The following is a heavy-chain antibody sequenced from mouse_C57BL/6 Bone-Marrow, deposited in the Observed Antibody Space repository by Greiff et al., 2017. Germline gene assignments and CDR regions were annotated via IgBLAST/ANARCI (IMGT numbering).Heavy chain of an antibody. CDR1: GYTFTSYW. V-gene: IGHV1-62-3*01. CDR3: TRTRPRDYFDY. J-gene: IGHJ2*01. Sequence: VQLQQPGAELVKPGASVKLSCKASGYTFTSYWMHWVKQRPGRGLEWIGRFDPNSGGTKYNEKFKSKAILTADKSSSTAYMELRSLTSEDSAVYYCTRTRPRDYFDYWGQGTTLTVAS. CDR2: FDPNSGGT.